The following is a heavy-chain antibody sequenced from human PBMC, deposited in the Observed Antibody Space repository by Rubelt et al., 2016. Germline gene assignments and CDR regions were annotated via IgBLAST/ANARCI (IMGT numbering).Heavy chain of an antibody. D-gene: IGHD4-11*01. J-gene: IGHJ4*02. CDR1: GFTFSTYG. Sequence: PGGSLRLSCAASGFTFSTYGMTWVRQAPGKGLEWVSAISGSGDTTHYADSARGRFTIYRDNSRNTLYLQMNILGAEDTAVYFCAKELQGTTTLTVDYWGQGTLVAVSS. V-gene: IGHV3-23*01. CDR2: ISGSGDTT. CDR3: AKELQGTTTLTVDY.